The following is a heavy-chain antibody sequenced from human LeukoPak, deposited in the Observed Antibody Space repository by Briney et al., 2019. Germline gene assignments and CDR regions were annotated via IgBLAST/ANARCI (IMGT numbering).Heavy chain of an antibody. D-gene: IGHD4-17*01. Sequence: GGSLRLSCAASGFTVSSNYMSWVRQAPGKGLEWVSVIYSGGSTYYADSVKGRFTISGDNSKNTLYLQMNSLRAEDTAVYYCARMTTVTPDYWGQGTLVTVSS. CDR3: ARMTTVTPDY. CDR2: IYSGGST. CDR1: GFTVSSNY. J-gene: IGHJ4*02. V-gene: IGHV3-66*02.